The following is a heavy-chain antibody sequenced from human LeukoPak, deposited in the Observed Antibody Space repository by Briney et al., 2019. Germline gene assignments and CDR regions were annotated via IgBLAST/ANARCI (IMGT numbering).Heavy chain of an antibody. J-gene: IGHJ5*02. V-gene: IGHV6-1*01. Sequence: SQTLSLTCAISGDSVSSNSVTWNWIRQSPSRGLEWLGSTYYRSTRYNDYAVSVRGRITGNPDTSKNQFSLHLNSVTPEDTAVYYCARRLTQYDCFDPWGQGILVTVSS. D-gene: IGHD2-2*01. CDR3: ARRLTQYDCFDP. CDR1: GDSVSSNSVT. CDR2: TYYRSTRYN.